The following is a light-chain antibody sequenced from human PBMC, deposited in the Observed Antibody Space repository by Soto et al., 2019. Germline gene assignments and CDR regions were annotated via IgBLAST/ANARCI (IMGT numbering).Light chain of an antibody. CDR1: QSVSSSY. J-gene: IGKJ1*01. CDR3: QQYGSSPRT. V-gene: IGKV3-20*01. CDR2: GAS. Sequence: EIVLTQSPGDLSMSPGERATLSCGASQSVSSSYLAWYQQKPGQAPRLLIYGASTRATGIPDRFSGSGSGTDFTLTVSRLEPEDFAVYYCQQYGSSPRTFGQGTKVDIK.